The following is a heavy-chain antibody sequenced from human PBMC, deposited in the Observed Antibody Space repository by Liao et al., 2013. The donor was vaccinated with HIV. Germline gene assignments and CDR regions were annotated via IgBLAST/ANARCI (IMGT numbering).Heavy chain of an antibody. CDR3: ARDGYYNYYYMDV. CDR1: GGSIRSDTYY. CDR2: INYSGST. J-gene: IGHJ6*03. V-gene: IGHV4-39*07. Sequence: QLQLQESGPGLVRPSETLSLTCTVSGGSIRSDTYYWGWIRQPPGRGLEWIGNINYSGSTYYNPSLQSRVTISVDTSKNQVSLHVASVTAADTAVYFCARDGYYNYYYMDVWGKGTTVTVSS.